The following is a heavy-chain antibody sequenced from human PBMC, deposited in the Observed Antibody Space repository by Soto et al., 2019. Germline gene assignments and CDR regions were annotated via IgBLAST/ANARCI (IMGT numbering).Heavy chain of an antibody. CDR1: EFTFSNYA. J-gene: IGHJ4*02. CDR2: ISGGSGST. D-gene: IGHD6-6*01. Sequence: PGGSLRLSCAASEFTFSNYAMSWVRQATGKGLEWVSAISGGSGSTFHADSVKGRFTISRDNSKNTLYLQMDSLRAEDTAVYFCAKGSASARPYYFDYWGLGTLVTVSS. V-gene: IGHV3-23*01. CDR3: AKGSASARPYYFDY.